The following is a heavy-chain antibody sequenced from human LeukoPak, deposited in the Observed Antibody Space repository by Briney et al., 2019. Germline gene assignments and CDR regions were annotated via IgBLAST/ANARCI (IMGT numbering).Heavy chain of an antibody. CDR2: IYYSGST. D-gene: IGHD6-19*01. CDR3: ARQGSGWYYGYYFDY. V-gene: IGHV4-39*01. J-gene: IGHJ4*02. Sequence: SENLSLTCTVSGGSISSSSYYRGWIRQPPGKGLEWIGSIYYSGSTYYNPSLKSRVTISVDTSKNQFSLKLSSVTAADTAVYYCARQGSGWYYGYYFDYWGQGTLVTVSS. CDR1: GGSISSSSYY.